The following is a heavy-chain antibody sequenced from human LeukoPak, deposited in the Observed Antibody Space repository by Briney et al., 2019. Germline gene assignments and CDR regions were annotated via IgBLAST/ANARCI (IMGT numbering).Heavy chain of an antibody. J-gene: IGHJ4*02. V-gene: IGHV3-74*01. Sequence: GGSLRLSCAASGFTFSTYWMHWVRQTPGKGLVWVSRINSDGSSTSYADSVKGRFTISRDNAKNTLYLQMSNLRAEDTAVYYCTRGRYYFEYWGQGTLVTVSS. CDR3: TRGRYYFEY. CDR1: GFTFSTYW. CDR2: INSDGSST. D-gene: IGHD4-17*01.